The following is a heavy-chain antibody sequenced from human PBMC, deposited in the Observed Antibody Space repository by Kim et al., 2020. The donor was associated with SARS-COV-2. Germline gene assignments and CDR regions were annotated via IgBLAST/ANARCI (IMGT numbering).Heavy chain of an antibody. J-gene: IGHJ4*02. CDR2: ISYDGSNK. CDR1: GFTFSSYG. Sequence: GGSLRLSCAASGFTFSSYGMHWVRQAPGKGLEWVAVISYDGSNKYYADSVKGRFTISRDNSKNTLYLQMNSLRAEDTAVYYCAKGAWSWRGYYFDYWGQGTLVTVSS. CDR3: AKGAWSWRGYYFDY. V-gene: IGHV3-30*18. D-gene: IGHD1-26*01.